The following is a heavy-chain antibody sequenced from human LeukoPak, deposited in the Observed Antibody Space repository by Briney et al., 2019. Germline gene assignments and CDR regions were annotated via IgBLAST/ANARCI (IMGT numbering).Heavy chain of an antibody. J-gene: IGHJ4*02. CDR3: ARGGYDILTAYYTIDY. Sequence: SETLSLTCTVSGGSISGYYWSWIRQPAGKGLEWIGRIYTSGSTNYNPSLKSRVTMSVDTSKNQFSLKVSSVTAADTAVYYCARGGYDILTAYYTIDYRGQGTLVTVSS. D-gene: IGHD3-9*01. CDR1: GGSISGYY. CDR2: IYTSGST. V-gene: IGHV4-4*07.